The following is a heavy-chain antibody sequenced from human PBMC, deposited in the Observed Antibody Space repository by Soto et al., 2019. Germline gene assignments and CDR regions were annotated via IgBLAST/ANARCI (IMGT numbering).Heavy chain of an antibody. CDR2: INPSGGST. Sequence: ASVKVSCKASGYTFTSYYMHWVRQAPGQGLERMGIINPSGGSTSYAQKFQGRVTMTRDTSTSTVYMELSSLRSEDTAVYYCATSLYCSSTSCYAPYYFDYWGQGTLVTVSS. V-gene: IGHV1-46*01. D-gene: IGHD2-2*01. CDR3: ATSLYCSSTSCYAPYYFDY. J-gene: IGHJ4*02. CDR1: GYTFTSYY.